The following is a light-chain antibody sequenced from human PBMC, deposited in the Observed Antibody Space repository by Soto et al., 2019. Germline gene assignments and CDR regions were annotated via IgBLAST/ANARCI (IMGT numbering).Light chain of an antibody. CDR2: DIN. J-gene: IGLJ2*01. CDR3: SSYTADLTPRV. V-gene: IGLV2-14*01. Sequence: QSVLTQPASVSGSPGQSITISCTGTSSDFSAYRFVSWYQHHPGKAPKLIIYDINDRPSGVSHRFSGSKSGNSASLTISGLQAEDEAVSYCSSYTADLTPRVFGGGTKVTVL. CDR1: SSDFSAYRF.